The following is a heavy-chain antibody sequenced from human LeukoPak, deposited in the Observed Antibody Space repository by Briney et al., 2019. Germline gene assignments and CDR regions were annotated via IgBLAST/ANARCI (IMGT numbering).Heavy chain of an antibody. J-gene: IGHJ4*02. D-gene: IGHD4-11*01. CDR2: INYSGRT. CDR1: GYSIRSGYQ. V-gene: IGHV4-38-2*01. CDR3: ARAEINDYNRY. Sequence: SETLSLTCSVSGYSIRSGYQWGWIRQAPGKGLEWIGSINYSGRTYDNPSLKSRVTISIDTSKNQIFLKLRSTTAADTAHYYCARAEINDYNRYWGQVILVIASS.